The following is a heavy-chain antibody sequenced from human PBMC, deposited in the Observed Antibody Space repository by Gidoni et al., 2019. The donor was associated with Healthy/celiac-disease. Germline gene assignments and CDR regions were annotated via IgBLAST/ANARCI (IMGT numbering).Heavy chain of an antibody. CDR3: ARDSFDAFDI. CDR2: ISSSSSTI. J-gene: IGHJ3*02. V-gene: IGHV3-48*01. CDR1: GFTFSSYS. Sequence: EVQLVESGGGLVQHGGSLRLSCAASGFTFSSYSMNWVRQAPGKGLEWVSYISSSSSTIYYADSVKGRFTISRDNAKNSLYLQMNSLRAEDTAVYYCARDSFDAFDIWGQGTMVTVSS.